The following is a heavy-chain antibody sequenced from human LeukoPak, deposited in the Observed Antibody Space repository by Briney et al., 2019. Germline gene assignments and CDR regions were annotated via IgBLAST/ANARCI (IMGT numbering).Heavy chain of an antibody. CDR2: IYTSGST. V-gene: IGHV4-4*07. D-gene: IGHD3-10*01. CDR3: ARDGPTYYYGSGSPRWFDP. CDR1: GGSISSYY. J-gene: IGHJ5*02. Sequence: PSETLSLTCTVSGGSISSYYWSWIRQPAGKGLEWIGRIYTSGSTNYNPSLKSRVTMSVDTSKNQSSLKLSSVTAADTAVYYCARDGPTYYYGSGSPRWFDPWGQGTLVTVSS.